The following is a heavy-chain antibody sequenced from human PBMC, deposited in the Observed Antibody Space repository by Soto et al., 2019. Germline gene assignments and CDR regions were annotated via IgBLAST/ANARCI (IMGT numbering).Heavy chain of an antibody. J-gene: IGHJ6*03. CDR2: ISSSGSTI. V-gene: IGHV3-11*01. Sequence: PGGSLRLSCAASGFTFSDYYMSWIRQAPGKGLEWVSYISSSGSTIYYADSVKGRFTISRDNAKNSLYLQMNSLRAEDTAVYYCARVRQLVGYFYYYMDVWGKGTTVTVSS. CDR1: GFTFSDYY. D-gene: IGHD6-6*01. CDR3: ARVRQLVGYFYYYMDV.